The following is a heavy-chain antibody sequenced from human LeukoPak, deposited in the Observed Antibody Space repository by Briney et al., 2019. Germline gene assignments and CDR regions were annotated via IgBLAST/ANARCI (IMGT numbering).Heavy chain of an antibody. J-gene: IGHJ4*02. D-gene: IGHD5-12*01. V-gene: IGHV3-23*01. CDR2: ISGSGGST. Sequence: PGGSLRLSCAASGFTFSSYAMSWVRQAPGKGLEWVSAISGSGGSTYYADSVKGRFTISRDNSKNTLYLQMNSLRAEDTAVYYCARESSLYSGYDSANFDYWGQGTLVTVSS. CDR3: ARESSLYSGYDSANFDY. CDR1: GFTFSSYA.